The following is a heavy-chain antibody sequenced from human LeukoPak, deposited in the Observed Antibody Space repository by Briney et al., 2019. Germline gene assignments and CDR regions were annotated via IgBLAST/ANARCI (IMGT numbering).Heavy chain of an antibody. Sequence: SETLSLTCALYSGSFNGYYWTWIRHTPGKGVEGIGEVTHRGVTHYSPALTNRVNISLDTARKQFSLSVSSVTAADTAVYYCARENSGSFFPGEHYYMLDVWGKGTTVTVSS. CDR2: VTHRGVT. J-gene: IGHJ6*04. CDR3: ARENSGSFFPGEHYYMLDV. D-gene: IGHD1-26*01. CDR1: SGSFNGYY. V-gene: IGHV4-34*01.